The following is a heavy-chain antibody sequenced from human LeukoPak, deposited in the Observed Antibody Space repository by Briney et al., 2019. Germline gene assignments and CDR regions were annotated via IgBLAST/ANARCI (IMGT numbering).Heavy chain of an antibody. Sequence: ASVKVSCKASGYTFSDYYIHWVRQAPGQGREWMGWIDPNSGGTNYGQKFQGRVTMTRDTAISTAYMELSRLRSDDTAVYYCARGGRLELLVYFYYYMDVWGKGTTVTVSS. CDR1: GYTFSDYY. D-gene: IGHD1-26*01. J-gene: IGHJ6*03. CDR2: IDPNSGGT. CDR3: ARGGRLELLVYFYYYMDV. V-gene: IGHV1-2*02.